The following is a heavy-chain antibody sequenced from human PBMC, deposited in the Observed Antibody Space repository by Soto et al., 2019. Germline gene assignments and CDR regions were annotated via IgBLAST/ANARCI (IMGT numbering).Heavy chain of an antibody. V-gene: IGHV4-4*07. Sequence: SETLSLTCTVSGGSIRSYYWSWIRQPAGKGLEWIGRIYTSGSTNYNPSLKSRVTMSVDTSKNQFSLKLSSVTAADTAVYYCARDEWDPRSYYYYGMDVRGQGTTVTDSS. CDR3: ARDEWDPRSYYYYGMDV. CDR2: IYTSGST. D-gene: IGHD1-26*01. CDR1: GGSIRSYY. J-gene: IGHJ6*02.